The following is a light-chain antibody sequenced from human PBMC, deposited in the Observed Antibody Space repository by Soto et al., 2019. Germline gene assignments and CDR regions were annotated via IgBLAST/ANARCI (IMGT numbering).Light chain of an antibody. Sequence: DIQMTQSPSDMSASVGDRVTITCRASQDISNFLVWFQQRPGKVPKRLIYSATRLESVVPSRFSGSGYGPECTLTISSLQPEDFATHYCLQRKSYPRTFGQGTQVEIK. CDR3: LQRKSYPRT. CDR1: QDISNF. J-gene: IGKJ1*01. V-gene: IGKV1-17*03. CDR2: SAT.